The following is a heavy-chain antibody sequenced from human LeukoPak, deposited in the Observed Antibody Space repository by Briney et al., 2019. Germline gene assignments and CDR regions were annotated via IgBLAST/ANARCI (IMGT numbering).Heavy chain of an antibody. CDR2: IYHSGST. Sequence: SETLSLTCAVSGYSISSGYYWGWIRQPPGKGLEWIGSIYHSGSTYYNPSLKSRVTISVDTSKNQFSLKLSSVTAADTAVYYCAGSPIAVAGPFDYWGQGTLVTVSS. D-gene: IGHD6-19*01. CDR1: GYSISSGYY. V-gene: IGHV4-38-2*01. CDR3: AGSPIAVAGPFDY. J-gene: IGHJ4*02.